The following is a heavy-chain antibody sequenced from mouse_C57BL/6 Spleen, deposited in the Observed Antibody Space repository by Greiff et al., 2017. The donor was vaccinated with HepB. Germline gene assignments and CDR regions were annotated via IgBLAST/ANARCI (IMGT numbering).Heavy chain of an antibody. V-gene: IGHV1-42*01. J-gene: IGHJ4*01. Sequence: VHVKQSGPELVKPGASVKISCKASGYSFTGYYMNWVKQSPEKSLEWIGEINPSTGGTTYNQKFKAKATLTVDKSSSTAYMQLKSLTSEDSAVYYCANYYGSSYYAMDYWGQGTSVTVSS. D-gene: IGHD1-1*01. CDR3: ANYYGSSYYAMDY. CDR2: INPSTGGT. CDR1: GYSFTGYY.